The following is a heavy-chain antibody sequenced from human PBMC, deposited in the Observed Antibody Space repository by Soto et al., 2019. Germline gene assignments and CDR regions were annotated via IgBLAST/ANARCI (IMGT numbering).Heavy chain of an antibody. CDR3: ARGGYRFRSSWYHGY. Sequence: SETLSLTCTVSGGSISSYYWSWIRQPAGKGLEWIGRIYTSGSTNYNPSLKSRVTMSVDTSKNQFSLKLSSVTAADTAVYYCARGGYRFRSSWYHGYWGQGTLVTVSS. D-gene: IGHD6-13*01. J-gene: IGHJ4*02. CDR2: IYTSGST. V-gene: IGHV4-4*07. CDR1: GGSISSYY.